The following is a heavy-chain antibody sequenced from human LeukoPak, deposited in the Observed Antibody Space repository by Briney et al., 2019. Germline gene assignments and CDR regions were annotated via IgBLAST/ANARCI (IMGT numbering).Heavy chain of an antibody. V-gene: IGHV7-4-1*01. CDR3: ARIGYNTLDY. CDR1: GYSFTNYG. Sequence: ASVKVSCKTSGYSFTNYGIHWVRQAPGQGLEWMGWINTNTGNPSYALDFTGRLVLSLDTSVSTADLHLDGLKAEDTAVYYCARIGYNTLDYWGQGTLVTVSS. J-gene: IGHJ4*02. CDR2: INTNTGNP. D-gene: IGHD3-3*01.